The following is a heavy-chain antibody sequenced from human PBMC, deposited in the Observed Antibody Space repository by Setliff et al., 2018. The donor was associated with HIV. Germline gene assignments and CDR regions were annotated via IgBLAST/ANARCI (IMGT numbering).Heavy chain of an antibody. D-gene: IGHD1-1*01. CDR1: GFTFSGSA. V-gene: IGHV3-73*01. Sequence: PGGSLRLSCAASGFTFSGSAMHWVRQASGEGLEWVGRIRSKGYGSATAYAASVKGRFTISRDDSKNTAYLQMDSLKTEDTAVYYCTRHSTDPWSLLDYWGQGTLVTVSS. J-gene: IGHJ4*02. CDR3: TRHSTDPWSLLDY. CDR2: IRSKGYGSAT.